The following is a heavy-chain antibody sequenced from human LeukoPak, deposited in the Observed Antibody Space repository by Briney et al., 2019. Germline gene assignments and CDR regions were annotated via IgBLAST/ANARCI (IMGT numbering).Heavy chain of an antibody. CDR2: TYYRSKWYN. V-gene: IGHV6-1*01. Sequence: SQTLSLTCAMSGDSVSSNSAAWNWIRQSPWRGLEWLGRTYYRSKWYNDYAVSVKSRITINPHTSKNQFSLQLNSVTPEDTAVYYCARDDWVAVAGHAFDIWGQGTMVTVSS. CDR1: GDSVSSNSAA. CDR3: ARDDWVAVAGHAFDI. D-gene: IGHD6-19*01. J-gene: IGHJ3*02.